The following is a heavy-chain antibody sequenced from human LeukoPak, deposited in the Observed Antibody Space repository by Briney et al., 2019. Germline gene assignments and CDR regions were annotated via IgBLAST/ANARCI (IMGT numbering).Heavy chain of an antibody. CDR1: GYTFTGHY. J-gene: IGHJ4*02. CDR2: INPNSGDT. Sequence: APVKVSCKASGYTFTGHYMHWVRQAPRQGLECMGGINPNSGDTHYAQRFQGRLTMTRDTSINTAYMDMSSLRSDDTAFYYCARGPLTGGFDYWGQGTLVTVSS. CDR3: ARGPLTGGFDY. V-gene: IGHV1-2*02. D-gene: IGHD1-20*01.